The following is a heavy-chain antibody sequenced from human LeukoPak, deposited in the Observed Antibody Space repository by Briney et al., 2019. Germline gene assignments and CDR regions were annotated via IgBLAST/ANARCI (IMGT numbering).Heavy chain of an antibody. D-gene: IGHD3-22*01. J-gene: IGHJ4*02. CDR1: GFTFSSYA. CDR3: AKASPYYYDSSGYWNY. V-gene: IGHV3-23*01. CDR2: ISGSGGST. Sequence: PGGSLRLSCAASGFTFSSYAISWVRQAPGKGLEWVSAISGSGGSTYYADSVKGRFTITRDNSKNTLYLQMNSLRAEDTAVYYCAKASPYYYDSSGYWNYWGQGTLVTVSS.